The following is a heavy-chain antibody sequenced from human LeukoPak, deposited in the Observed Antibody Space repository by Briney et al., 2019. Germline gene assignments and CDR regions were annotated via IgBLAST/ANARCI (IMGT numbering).Heavy chain of an antibody. CDR3: ARQFLYYYDSSGHYYYFDY. Sequence: KTSETLSLTCTVSGGSIRSYDWSWLRQPPGQGLEWIGNIYYTGSTNYNPSLKSRVAISVDTSSKQLSLKLSSVTAADTAVYYCARQFLYYYDSSGHYYYFDYWGQGTLVTVSS. CDR2: IYYTGST. CDR1: GGSIRSYD. V-gene: IGHV4-59*08. D-gene: IGHD3-22*01. J-gene: IGHJ4*02.